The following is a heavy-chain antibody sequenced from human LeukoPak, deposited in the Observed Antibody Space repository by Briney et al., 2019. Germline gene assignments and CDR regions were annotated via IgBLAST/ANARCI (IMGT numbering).Heavy chain of an antibody. V-gene: IGHV3-53*01. CDR2: IYSGGST. Sequence: GGSLRLSCAASAFTVSSNYMSWVRQAPGKGLEWVSVIYSGGSTYYADSVKGRFTISRDNSKNTLYLQMNSLRAEDTAVYYCAREISCSWSDAFDIWGQGTMVTVSS. CDR1: AFTVSSNY. D-gene: IGHD6-13*01. CDR3: AREISCSWSDAFDI. J-gene: IGHJ3*02.